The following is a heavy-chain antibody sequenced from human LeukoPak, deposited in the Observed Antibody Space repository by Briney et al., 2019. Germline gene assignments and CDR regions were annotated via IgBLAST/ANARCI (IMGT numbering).Heavy chain of an antibody. J-gene: IGHJ4*02. CDR1: GFTFSIYA. CDR2: INHSGST. CDR3: ARGAGYGGNAKADY. D-gene: IGHD2-15*01. Sequence: GSLRLSCAASGFTFSIYAMTWVRQPPGKGLEWIGEINHSGSTNYNPSLKSRVTISVDTSKNQFSLKLSSVTAADTAVYYCARGAGYGGNAKADYWGQGTLVTVSS. V-gene: IGHV4-34*01.